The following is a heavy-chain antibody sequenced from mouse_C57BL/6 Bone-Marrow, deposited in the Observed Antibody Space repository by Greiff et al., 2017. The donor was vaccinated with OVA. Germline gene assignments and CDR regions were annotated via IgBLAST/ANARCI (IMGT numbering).Heavy chain of an antibody. CDR1: GYSFTSYY. J-gene: IGHJ4*01. Sequence: VQLQQSGPELVKPGASVKISCKASGYSFTSYYIHWVKQRPGQGLEWIGWIYPGSGNTKYNEKFKGKATLTADTSSSTAYMQLSSLTSEDSAVYYCARYPLYDYDEGYYYAMDYWGQGTSVTVSS. V-gene: IGHV1-66*01. D-gene: IGHD2-4*01. CDR3: ARYPLYDYDEGYYYAMDY. CDR2: IYPGSGNT.